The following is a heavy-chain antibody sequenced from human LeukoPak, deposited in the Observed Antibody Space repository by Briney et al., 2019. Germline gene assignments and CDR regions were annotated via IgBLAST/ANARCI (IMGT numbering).Heavy chain of an antibody. D-gene: IGHD5-18*01. CDR2: ISSSGSTI. Sequence: PGGSLRLSCAASGFTFSSYEMNWVRQAPGKGLEWVSYISSSGSTIYYADSVKGRFTISRDNAKNSLYLQMNSLRAEDTAVYYCARDQKNYDSYGYYYYGMDVWGKGTTVTVSS. CDR3: ARDQKNYDSYGYYYYGMDV. V-gene: IGHV3-48*03. J-gene: IGHJ6*04. CDR1: GFTFSSYE.